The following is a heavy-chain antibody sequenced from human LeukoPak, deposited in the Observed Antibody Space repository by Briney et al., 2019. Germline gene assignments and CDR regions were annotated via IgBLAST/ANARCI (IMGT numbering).Heavy chain of an antibody. J-gene: IGHJ3*02. CDR1: GFTFSSYE. V-gene: IGHV3-48*03. D-gene: IGHD2-2*01. Sequence: GGSLRLSCAASGFTFSSYEMNWVRQAPGKGLERVSYISSSGSTIYYADSVKGRFTISRDNAKNSLYLQMNSLRAEDTAVYYCARDHAYAFDIWGQGTLVTVSS. CDR3: ARDHAYAFDI. CDR2: ISSSGSTI.